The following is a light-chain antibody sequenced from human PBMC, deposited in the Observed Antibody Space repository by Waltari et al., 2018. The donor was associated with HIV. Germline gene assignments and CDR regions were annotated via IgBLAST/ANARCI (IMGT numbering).Light chain of an antibody. CDR3: CSSAGSSTWV. Sequence: QSALTQPASVSGPPGPSITISSTGTRSDVRNSNLVSWYQHHPGKAPKLMIYEVTKRPSGVSNHFSGSKSGNTASLTISGLQAEDEADYYCCSSAGSSTWVFGGGTQLTVL. V-gene: IGLV2-23*02. CDR1: RSDVRNSNL. J-gene: IGLJ3*02. CDR2: EVT.